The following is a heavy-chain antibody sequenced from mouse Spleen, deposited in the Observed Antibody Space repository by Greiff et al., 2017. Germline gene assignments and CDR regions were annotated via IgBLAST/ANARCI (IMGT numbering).Heavy chain of an antibody. CDR3: AREAGTKGYFDY. J-gene: IGHJ2*01. CDR2: ISSGSSTI. D-gene: IGHD4-1*01. CDR1: GFTFSDYG. Sequence: EVHLVESGGGLVKPGGSLKLSCAASGFTFSDYGMHWVRQAPEKGLEWVAYISSGSSTIYYADSVKGRFTISRDNAKNTLFLQMTSLRSEDTAMYYCAREAGTKGYFDYWGQGTTLTVSS. V-gene: IGHV5-17*01.